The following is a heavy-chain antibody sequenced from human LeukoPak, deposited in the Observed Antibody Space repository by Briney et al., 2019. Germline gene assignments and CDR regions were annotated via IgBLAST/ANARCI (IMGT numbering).Heavy chain of an antibody. CDR2: ISGSGGST. CDR3: AKDGFGENYYYYMDV. J-gene: IGHJ6*03. Sequence: GGSLRLSCAASGFTFSSYAMSWVRQAPGKGLEWVSAISGSGGSTYYADSVKGRFTISRDNSKNTLYLQMNSLRAEDTAVYYCAKDGFGENYYYYMDVWGKGTTVTVSS. CDR1: GFTFSSYA. V-gene: IGHV3-23*01. D-gene: IGHD3-10*01.